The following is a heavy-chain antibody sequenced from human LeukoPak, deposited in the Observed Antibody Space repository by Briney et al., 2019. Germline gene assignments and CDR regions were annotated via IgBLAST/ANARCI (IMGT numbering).Heavy chain of an antibody. J-gene: IGHJ6*02. D-gene: IGHD1-26*01. CDR1: GGSFSGYY. CDR2: INHSGST. CDR3: ARSGRVGSLLYYYYYGMDV. Sequence: SETLSLTCAVYGGSFSGYYWSWIRQPPGKGLEWIGEINHSGSTNYNPSLKSQVTISVDTSKNQFSLKLSSVTAADTAVYYCARSGRVGSLLYYYYYGMDVWGQGTTVTVSS. V-gene: IGHV4-34*01.